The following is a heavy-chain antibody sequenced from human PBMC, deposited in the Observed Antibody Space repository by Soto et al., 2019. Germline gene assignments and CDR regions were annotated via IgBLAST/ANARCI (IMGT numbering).Heavy chain of an antibody. CDR2: ISWNGGST. CDR1: GFTFDDYG. J-gene: IGHJ4*02. Sequence: VQLVESGGSAVRPGGSLRLSCAASGFTFDDYGMSWVRQAPGKGLEWVSVISWNGGSTSYADSVKGRFTISRDNDKNSLYLQMNSLSAEDTALYYCARDRGSWFDYWGQGTLVSVSS. CDR3: ARDRGSWFDY. V-gene: IGHV3-20*04. D-gene: IGHD1-26*01.